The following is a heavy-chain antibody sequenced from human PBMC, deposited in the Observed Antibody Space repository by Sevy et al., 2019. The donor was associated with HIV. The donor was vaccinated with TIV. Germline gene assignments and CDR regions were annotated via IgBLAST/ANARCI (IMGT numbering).Heavy chain of an antibody. Sequence: ASVKVSCKASGFTFTSSAVQWVRQARGQRLEWIGWIVVGSGNKNYAQKFQERVTITRDMSTSTAYMELSSLRSEDTAVYYCAADPVTTSYYYGMDVWGQGTTVTVSS. D-gene: IGHD4-17*01. V-gene: IGHV1-58*01. CDR2: IVVGSGNK. J-gene: IGHJ6*02. CDR1: GFTFTSSA. CDR3: AADPVTTSYYYGMDV.